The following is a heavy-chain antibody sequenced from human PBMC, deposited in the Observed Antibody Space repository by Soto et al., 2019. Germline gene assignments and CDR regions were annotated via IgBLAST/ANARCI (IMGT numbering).Heavy chain of an antibody. Sequence: QVQLQESGPGLVKASQTLSLTCTVSGASVNSGDYYWSWVRQPPGRGLEWIGYIHYSETIYYNPSPKSLVRRSVETFKNQFALDVSSVTAAETAVYYCARAHSYFDYPGIWGQGTTCTVSS. D-gene: IGHD3-22*01. CDR1: GASVNSGDYY. CDR2: IHYSETI. V-gene: IGHV4-30-4*01. CDR3: ARAHSYFDYPGI. J-gene: IGHJ3*02.